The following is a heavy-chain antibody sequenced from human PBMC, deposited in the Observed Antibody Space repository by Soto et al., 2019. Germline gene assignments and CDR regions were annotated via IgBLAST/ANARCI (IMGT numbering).Heavy chain of an antibody. J-gene: IGHJ4*02. CDR1: GYTFTSYD. CDR2: MNPNSGNT. CDR3: ARGRPTYYYDSSGSHIDY. D-gene: IGHD3-22*01. V-gene: IGHV1-8*01. Sequence: ASVKVSCKASGYTFTSYDINWVRQATGQGLEWMGWMNPNSGNTGYAQKFQGRVTMTRNTSISTAYMELSSLRSEDTAVYYCARGRPTYYYDSSGSHIDYWGQGTLVTVSS.